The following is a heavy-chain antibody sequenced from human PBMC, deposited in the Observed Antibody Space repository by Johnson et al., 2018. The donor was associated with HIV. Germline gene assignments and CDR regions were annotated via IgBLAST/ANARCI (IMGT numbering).Heavy chain of an antibody. V-gene: IGHV3-30*04. J-gene: IGHJ3*02. CDR1: GFTFSSYA. Sequence: QMLLVESGGGLVQPGGSLRLSCAASGFTFSSYAMSWVRQAPGKGLEWVAVISYDGSNKYYADSVKGRFTISRDNSKNTLYLQMNSLRAEDTAVYYCARGAITFGGVIGWDDAFDIWGQGTMVTVSS. CDR3: ARGAITFGGVIGWDDAFDI. CDR2: ISYDGSNK. D-gene: IGHD3-16*02.